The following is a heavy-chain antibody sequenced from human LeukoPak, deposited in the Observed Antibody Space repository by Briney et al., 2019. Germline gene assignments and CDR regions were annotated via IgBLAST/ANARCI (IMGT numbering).Heavy chain of an antibody. CDR1: GFTFDDYG. J-gene: IGHJ4*02. CDR3: ARDYYYDSSGYYYEAH. CDR2: INWNGGST. D-gene: IGHD3-22*01. V-gene: IGHV3-20*04. Sequence: TGGSLRLSCAASGFTFDDYGMSWVRQAPGKGLEWVSGINWNGGSTGYADSVKGRFTISRDNARNTLYLHMNNVRAEDTALYYCARDYYYDSSGYYYEAHWGQGTLVTVSS.